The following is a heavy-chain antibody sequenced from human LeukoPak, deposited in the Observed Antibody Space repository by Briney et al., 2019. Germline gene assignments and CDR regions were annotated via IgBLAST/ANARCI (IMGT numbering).Heavy chain of an antibody. V-gene: IGHV4-59*01. J-gene: IGHJ5*02. D-gene: IGHD3-10*01. CDR2: IYYSGST. Sequence: SETLSLTCTVSGGSISSYYWSWIRQPPGKGLEWIGYIYYSGSTNYNPSLKGRVTISVDTSKNQFSLKLSSVTAADTAVYYCARGGTMVRGINWFDPWGQGTLVTVSS. CDR3: ARGGTMVRGINWFDP. CDR1: GGSISSYY.